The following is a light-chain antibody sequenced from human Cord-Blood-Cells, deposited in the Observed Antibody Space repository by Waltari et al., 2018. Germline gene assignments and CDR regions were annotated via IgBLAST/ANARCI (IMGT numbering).Light chain of an antibody. CDR1: SLRSYY. CDR2: GKN. Sequence: SSELTSDPAVSVALGLTVRITCQGDSLRSYYASWYQQKPGQAPVLVIYGKNNRPSGIPDRFSGSSSGNTASLTITGAQAEDEADYYCNSRDSSGNHLVFGGGTKLTVL. CDR3: NSRDSSGNHLV. J-gene: IGLJ2*01. V-gene: IGLV3-19*01.